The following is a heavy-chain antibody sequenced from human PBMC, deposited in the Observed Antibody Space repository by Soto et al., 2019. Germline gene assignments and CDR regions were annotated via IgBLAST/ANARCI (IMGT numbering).Heavy chain of an antibody. CDR2: ISSSSSTI. CDR1: GFTFSSYS. V-gene: IGHV3-48*02. D-gene: IGHD3-3*01. J-gene: IGHJ5*02. Sequence: PGGSLRLSCAASGFTFSSYSMNWVRQAPGKGLEWVSYISSSSSTIYYADSVKGRFTISRDNAKNSLYLQMNSLRDEDTAVYYCASLYDFWSGYYANWFDPWGQGTLVTVSS. CDR3: ASLYDFWSGYYANWFDP.